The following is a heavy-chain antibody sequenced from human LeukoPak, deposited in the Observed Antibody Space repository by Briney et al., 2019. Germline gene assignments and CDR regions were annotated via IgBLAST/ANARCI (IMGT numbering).Heavy chain of an antibody. D-gene: IGHD4-17*01. V-gene: IGHV3-23*01. CDR3: AKDIGDYGDHEGWFDP. CDR2: VSASGGNT. Sequence: PGGSLRLSCAASGFTFSSYAMSWVRQAPGKGLEWVSLVSASGGNTYYADSVKGRFTISRDNSKNTLHLHMNSLRAEDTALYYCAKDIGDYGDHEGWFDPWGQGTLVTVSS. CDR1: GFTFSSYA. J-gene: IGHJ5*02.